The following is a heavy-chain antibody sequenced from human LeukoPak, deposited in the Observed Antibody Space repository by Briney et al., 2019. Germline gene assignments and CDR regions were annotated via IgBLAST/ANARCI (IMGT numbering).Heavy chain of an antibody. CDR2: IYHSGST. CDR1: GGSISSGGYY. V-gene: IGHV4-30-2*01. Sequence: PSETLSLTCTVSGGSISSGGYYWSWIRQPPGKGLEWIGYIYHSGSTYYNPSLKSRVTISVDRSKNQFSLKLSSVTAADTAVYYCARDPGYSSSWLYYWGQGTLVTVSS. CDR3: ARDPGYSSSWLYY. D-gene: IGHD6-13*01. J-gene: IGHJ4*02.